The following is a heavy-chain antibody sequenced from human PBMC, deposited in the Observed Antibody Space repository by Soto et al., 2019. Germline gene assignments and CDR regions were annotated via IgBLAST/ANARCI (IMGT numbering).Heavy chain of an antibody. V-gene: IGHV1-69*01. CDR2: IVPIHDTT. Sequence: QVQLVQTGAEVKRPGSSVNVSCTASRGTFSNYAILWVRQAPGQGLEWMGGIVPIHDTTDYAQKFQGRVTMTADEPSSTAYMELRSLRSEDTAVYYCAADYDGLLSWGQGTVVTVSS. J-gene: IGHJ5*02. D-gene: IGHD3-3*01. CDR3: AADYDGLLS. CDR1: RGTFSNYA.